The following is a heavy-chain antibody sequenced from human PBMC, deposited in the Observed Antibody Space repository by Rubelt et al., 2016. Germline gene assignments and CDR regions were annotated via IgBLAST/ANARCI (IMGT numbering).Heavy chain of an antibody. CDR1: GYTFTGYA. Sequence: QVQLVQSGAEVKKPGASVKVSCKASGYTFTGYAMHWVRQAPGQRLEWMGWSNAVNGNTKYSQGLQGRVTITRDTSASTAYMELSSLRSEDMAVYYCARGLNGDYYYYYGMDVWGQGTTVTVSS. J-gene: IGHJ6*02. V-gene: IGHV1-3*02. CDR3: ARGLNGDYYYYYGMDV. CDR2: SNAVNGNT. D-gene: IGHD3-10*01.